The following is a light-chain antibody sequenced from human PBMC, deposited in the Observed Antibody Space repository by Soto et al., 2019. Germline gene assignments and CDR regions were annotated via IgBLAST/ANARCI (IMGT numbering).Light chain of an antibody. CDR2: DVT. CDR1: SSDVGGYHF. CDR3: CSYAGSFPH. Sequence: QSALTQPRSVSGSPGQSVTISCTGSSSDVGGYHFVSWYQNVPGKAPKLMIYDVTKRPSGVPDRFSGSKSGNTASLTISGLQVEDEADYYCCSYAGSFPHFGGGTKLTVL. V-gene: IGLV2-11*01. J-gene: IGLJ2*01.